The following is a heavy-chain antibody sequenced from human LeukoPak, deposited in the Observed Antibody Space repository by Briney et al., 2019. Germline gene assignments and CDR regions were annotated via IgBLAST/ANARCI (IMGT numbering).Heavy chain of an antibody. Sequence: GGSLRLSCAASGFTVSSNYMSWVRQAPGKGLEWVSVIYSGGSTYYADSVKGRFTISRDNAKNSLYLQMKSLRAEDRAVYYCARDRANGDPRSYMDVWGKGTTVTVSS. CDR1: GFTVSSNY. D-gene: IGHD4-17*01. CDR2: IYSGGST. V-gene: IGHV3-53*01. J-gene: IGHJ6*03. CDR3: ARDRANGDPRSYMDV.